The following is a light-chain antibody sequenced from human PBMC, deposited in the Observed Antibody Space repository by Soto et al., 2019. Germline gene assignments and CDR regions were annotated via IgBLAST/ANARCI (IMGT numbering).Light chain of an antibody. J-gene: IGLJ2*01. CDR1: SSDVGGYNY. CDR2: DVN. CDR3: SQHSGSSTLVV. Sequence: QSALTQPASMSGSPGQSITISCTGTSSDVGGYNYVSWYRQHPGKAPKLMIYDVNNRPSGVSNRFSGSKSGNTASLTIAGLQAEEEADYYCSQHSGSSTLVVVGGGTKLT. V-gene: IGLV2-14*03.